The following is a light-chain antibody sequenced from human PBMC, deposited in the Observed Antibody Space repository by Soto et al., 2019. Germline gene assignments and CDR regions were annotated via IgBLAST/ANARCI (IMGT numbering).Light chain of an antibody. Sequence: IVMTQSPATLSVSPGGRATLSCRAGQSVSTNLAWYQQKPGQAPRLLIYGVSTRATGVPARFSGSGSGTEFTVTITSLQSEDFVVYYCQQYHNWPPTFGGGTKVDIK. CDR3: QQYHNWPPT. V-gene: IGKV3-15*01. CDR2: GVS. J-gene: IGKJ4*01. CDR1: QSVSTN.